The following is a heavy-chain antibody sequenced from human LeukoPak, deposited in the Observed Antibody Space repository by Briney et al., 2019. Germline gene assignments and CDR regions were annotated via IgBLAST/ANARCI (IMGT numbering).Heavy chain of an antibody. CDR3: ARDSSGYQ. CDR1: GSTFSTYW. J-gene: IGHJ4*02. Sequence: PGGSLRLSCAASGSTFSTYWMNSARQAPGKGLEWVANIKEDGSEKYYGDSVKGRFTISRDNAKNSLYLQMNSLRAEDTAVYYCARDSSGYQWGQGTLVTVSS. CDR2: IKEDGSEK. D-gene: IGHD3-22*01. V-gene: IGHV3-7*01.